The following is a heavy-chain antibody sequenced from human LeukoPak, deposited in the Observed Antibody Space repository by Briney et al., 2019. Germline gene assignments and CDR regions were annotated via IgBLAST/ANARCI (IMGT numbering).Heavy chain of an antibody. D-gene: IGHD6-19*01. CDR1: GFTFSSYS. CDR3: AREFIAVAGTGMDV. CDR2: ISSSISYI. V-gene: IGHV3-21*01. J-gene: IGHJ6*04. Sequence: GGSLRLSCAASGFTFSSYSMNWVRQAPGKGLEWVSSISSSISYIYYADSVKGRFPISRDNAKNSLYLQMNSLRAEDTAVYYCAREFIAVAGTGMDVWGKGTTVTVSS.